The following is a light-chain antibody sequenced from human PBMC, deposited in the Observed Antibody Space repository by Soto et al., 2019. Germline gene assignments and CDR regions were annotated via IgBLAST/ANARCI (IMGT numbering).Light chain of an antibody. CDR2: DVS. V-gene: IGLV2-14*01. CDR3: SSYTRISTLL. J-gene: IGLJ1*01. Sequence: QSALTQPASVSGSPGQSITISCTGTSSDVGGYNYVAWYQQRPGKAPKLMIYDVSTRPSGVSLRFSGSKSGNTASLTISGRQAEDEADYYCSSYTRISTLLFGPGTKLTVL. CDR1: SSDVGGYNY.